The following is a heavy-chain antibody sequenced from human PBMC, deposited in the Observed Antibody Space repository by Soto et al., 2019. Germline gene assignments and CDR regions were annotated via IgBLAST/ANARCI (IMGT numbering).Heavy chain of an antibody. D-gene: IGHD3-10*02. Sequence: PGGSLRLSCAASGFTFSSYAMHWVRRAPGKGLEWVAVISYDGSNKYYADSVKGRFTISRDNSKNTLYLQMNSLRAEDTAVYYCARDPTRSVTTFGNVDYWGQGTLVTVSS. V-gene: IGHV3-30-3*01. CDR1: GFTFSSYA. CDR2: ISYDGSNK. CDR3: ARDPTRSVTTFGNVDY. J-gene: IGHJ4*02.